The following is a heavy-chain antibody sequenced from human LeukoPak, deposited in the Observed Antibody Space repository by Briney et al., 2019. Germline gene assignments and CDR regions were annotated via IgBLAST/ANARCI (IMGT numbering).Heavy chain of an antibody. Sequence: GGSLRLSCAASGFTFSSYAMHWVRQAPGKGLEWVAVISYDGSNKYYADSVKGRFTISRDNSKNTLYLQMNSLRAEDTAVYYCARGGSGREQSDYDTFDYWGQGTLVTVSS. J-gene: IGHJ4*02. CDR1: GFTFSSYA. V-gene: IGHV3-30*04. D-gene: IGHD5-12*01. CDR2: ISYDGSNK. CDR3: ARGGSGREQSDYDTFDY.